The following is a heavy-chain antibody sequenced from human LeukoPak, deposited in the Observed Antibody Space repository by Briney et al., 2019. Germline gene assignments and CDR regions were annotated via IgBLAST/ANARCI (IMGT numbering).Heavy chain of an antibody. CDR2: IGESTKSI. D-gene: IGHD6-13*01. CDR1: GFTFSGSG. V-gene: IGHV3-48*04. Sequence: PGGSLRLSCAASGFTFSGSGMNWVRQAPGKGLEWISYIGESTKSIYYADSLKGRVTISRDNAKNSLYLQMNSLRAEDTAVYYCTRDEYSISAVGSWGQGTLVTVSS. J-gene: IGHJ5*02. CDR3: TRDEYSISAVGS.